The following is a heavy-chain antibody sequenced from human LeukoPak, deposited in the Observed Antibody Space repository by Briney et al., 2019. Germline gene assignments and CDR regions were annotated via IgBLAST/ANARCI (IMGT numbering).Heavy chain of an antibody. D-gene: IGHD3-22*01. CDR3: ARRGQRWGYYDSSGYFY. CDR2: IYPDDSDT. J-gene: IGHJ4*02. CDR1: GYSFTSYW. Sequence: GESLKISCKGSGYSFTSYWIGWVRQMPGKGLEWMGIIYPDDSDTRYSPSFQGQVTISADKSISTAYLQWSSLKASDTAMYYCARRGQRWGYYDSSGYFYWGQGTLVTVSS. V-gene: IGHV5-51*01.